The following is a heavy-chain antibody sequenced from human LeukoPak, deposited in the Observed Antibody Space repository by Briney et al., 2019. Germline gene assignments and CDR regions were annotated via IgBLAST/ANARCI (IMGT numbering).Heavy chain of an antibody. Sequence: PSETLSLTCAVYGGSFSGYYWSWIRQPPGKGLEWIGEINHSGSTNYNPSLKSRVTISVDTSKNQSSLKLSSVTAADTAVYYCASQYSSGWYDYWGQGTLVTVSS. J-gene: IGHJ4*02. D-gene: IGHD6-19*01. CDR1: GGSFSGYY. CDR2: INHSGST. V-gene: IGHV4-34*01. CDR3: ASQYSSGWYDY.